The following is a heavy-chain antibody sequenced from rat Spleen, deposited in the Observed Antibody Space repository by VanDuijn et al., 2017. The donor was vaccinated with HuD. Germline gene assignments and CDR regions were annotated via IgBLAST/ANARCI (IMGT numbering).Heavy chain of an antibody. V-gene: IGHV2-43*01. Sequence: QVQLKESGPGLVQPSQTLSLTCTVSGFSLTDYHVSWVRQPPGKGLEWMGIIWTGGSTDYNSALKSRLSISRDTSKSQVFLRMNSLQTEDTAMYFCASGIFDFWGQGVMVTVSS. J-gene: IGHJ2*01. D-gene: IGHD1-4*01. CDR3: ASGIFDF. CDR1: GFSLTDYH. CDR2: IWTGGST.